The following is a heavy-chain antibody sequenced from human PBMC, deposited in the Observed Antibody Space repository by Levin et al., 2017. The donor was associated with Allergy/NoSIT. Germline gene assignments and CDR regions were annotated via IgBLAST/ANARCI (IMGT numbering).Heavy chain of an antibody. CDR1: GGTFSNSA. Sequence: KISCKASGGTFSNSAISWVRQAPGQGLEWLGGIIPIYASTTYAKRFQGRLTISADESTSTAYMELSSLTSEDTAVYYCATVGGHSSSWIRNYGMDVWGPGTTVTVSS. CDR3: ATVGGHSSSWIRNYGMDV. CDR2: IIPIYAST. V-gene: IGHV1-69*01. D-gene: IGHD6-13*01. J-gene: IGHJ6*02.